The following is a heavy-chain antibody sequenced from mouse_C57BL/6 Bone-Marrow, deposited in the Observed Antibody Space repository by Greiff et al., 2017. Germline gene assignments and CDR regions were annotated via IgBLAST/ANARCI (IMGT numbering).Heavy chain of an antibody. CDR3: ARLRGYYGSRSYWYFDV. V-gene: IGHV1-59*01. Sequence: QVQLQQPGAELVRPGTSVKLSCKASGYTFTSSWMHWVKQRPGQGLEWIGVIDPSDSYTNYNQKFKGKATLTVDTSSSTAYMQLSSLTSEDSAVYYCARLRGYYGSRSYWYFDVWGTGTTVTVSS. CDR1: GYTFTSSW. J-gene: IGHJ1*03. D-gene: IGHD1-1*01. CDR2: IDPSDSYT.